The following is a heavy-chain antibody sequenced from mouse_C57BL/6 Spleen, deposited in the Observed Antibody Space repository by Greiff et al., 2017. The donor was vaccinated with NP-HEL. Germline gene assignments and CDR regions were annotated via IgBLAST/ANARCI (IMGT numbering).Heavy chain of an antibody. CDR3: ARRRTAQALFAY. V-gene: IGHV14-2*01. CDR2: IDPEDGET. D-gene: IGHD3-2*02. J-gene: IGHJ3*01. CDR1: GFNIKDYY. Sequence: VQLKESGAELVKPGASVTLSCTASGFNIKDYYMHWVKQRTEQGLEWIGRIDPEDGETKYAPKFQGKATITADTSSNTAYLQLSSLTSEDTAVYYCARRRTAQALFAYWGQGTLVTVSA.